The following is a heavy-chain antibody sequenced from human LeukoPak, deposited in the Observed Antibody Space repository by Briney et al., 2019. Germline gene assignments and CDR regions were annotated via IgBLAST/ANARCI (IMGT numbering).Heavy chain of an antibody. D-gene: IGHD6-6*01. J-gene: IGHJ6*03. CDR1: GFTFSSYS. V-gene: IGHV3-21*01. Sequence: PGGSLRLSCAASGFTFSSYSMNWVRQAPGKGLEWVSSISSSSSYIYYADSVKGRFTISRDNAKNSLYLQMNSLRAEDTAVYYCAKESTSSPPHYYYYYYMDVWGKGTTVTVSS. CDR3: AKESTSSPPHYYYYYYMDV. CDR2: ISSSSSYI.